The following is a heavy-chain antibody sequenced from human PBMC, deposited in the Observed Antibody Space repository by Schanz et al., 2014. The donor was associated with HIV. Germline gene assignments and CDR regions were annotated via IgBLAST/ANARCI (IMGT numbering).Heavy chain of an antibody. V-gene: IGHV1-69*06. Sequence: QVQLVQSGAEVKKPGSSVKVSCKASGGIFSYHAINWVRQAPGQGLEWMGGIIPVVGPAKSAQKFQDRVSITADKSTSTTYMELSSLKSEDTAIYYCARGGLELREYFDSWGQGTLVTVSS. J-gene: IGHJ4*02. D-gene: IGHD1-7*01. CDR1: GGIFSYHA. CDR2: IIPVVGPA. CDR3: ARGGLELREYFDS.